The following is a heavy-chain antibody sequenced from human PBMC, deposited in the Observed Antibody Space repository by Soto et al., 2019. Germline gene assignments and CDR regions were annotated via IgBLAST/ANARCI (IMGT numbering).Heavy chain of an antibody. V-gene: IGHV3-11*01. CDR2: IGARGNTK. J-gene: IGHJ4*02. Sequence: GGSLRLSSATSGFTFGYYYMSWIRQAPGKGLEWVSYIGARGNTKYYADSVRGRFTISRDNAKNSLYLQMNSLRADDTAVYYCARDGTEYYGEYYDYWGQGIPVTVSS. D-gene: IGHD4-17*01. CDR1: GFTFGYYY. CDR3: ARDGTEYYGEYYDY.